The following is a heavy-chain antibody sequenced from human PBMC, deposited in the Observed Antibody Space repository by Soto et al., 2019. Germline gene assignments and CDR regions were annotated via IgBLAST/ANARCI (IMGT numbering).Heavy chain of an antibody. J-gene: IGHJ5*02. Sequence: SETLSLTCAVYGGSFSGYYWSWICQPPGKGLEWIGEINHSGSTNYSPSLKSRVTISVDTSKNQFSLKLSSVTAADTAVYYCARVRDIAARPRWFDPWGQGTLVTVSS. V-gene: IGHV4-34*01. CDR3: ARVRDIAARPRWFDP. CDR1: GGSFSGYY. CDR2: INHSGST. D-gene: IGHD6-6*01.